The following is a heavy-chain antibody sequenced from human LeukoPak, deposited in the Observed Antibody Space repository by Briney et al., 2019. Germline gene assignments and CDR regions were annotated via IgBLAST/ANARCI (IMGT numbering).Heavy chain of an antibody. CDR3: ARFQGYYDILTGYSTLYYYYGMDV. J-gene: IGHJ6*02. CDR1: GGSISSYY. Sequence: PSETLSLTCTVSGGSISSYYWSWIRQPPGKGLEWIGYIYYSGSTNYNPSLKSRVTISVDTSKNQFSLKLSSVTAADTAVYYCARFQGYYDILTGYSTLYYYYGMDVWGQGTTVTVSS. D-gene: IGHD3-9*01. V-gene: IGHV4-59*01. CDR2: IYYSGST.